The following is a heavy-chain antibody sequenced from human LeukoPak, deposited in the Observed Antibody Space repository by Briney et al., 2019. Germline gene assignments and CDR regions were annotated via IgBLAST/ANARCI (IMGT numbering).Heavy chain of an antibody. CDR2: IYPGDSDT. CDR3: ARSDYDYYYGMDV. Sequence: GESLKISCKGSGYSFASYWIGWVRQMPGKGLEWMGIIYPGDSDTRYSPSFQGQVTISADKSISTAYLQWSSLKASDTAMYYCARSDYDYYYGMDVWGQGTTVTVSS. V-gene: IGHV5-51*01. CDR1: GYSFASYW. J-gene: IGHJ6*02.